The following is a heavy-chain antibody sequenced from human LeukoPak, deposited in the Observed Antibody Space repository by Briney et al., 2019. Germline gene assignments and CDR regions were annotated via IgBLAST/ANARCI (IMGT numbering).Heavy chain of an antibody. J-gene: IGHJ4*02. CDR3: AKEGRSSTPGY. CDR1: GGSISSYY. D-gene: IGHD2-15*01. Sequence: PSETLSLTCTVSGGSISSYYWSWIRQPPGKGLEWIGYIYYSGSTNYNPSLKSRVTMSVDTSKNQFSLRLNSVTAADTAVYYCAKEGRSSTPGYWGQGTLVTVSS. V-gene: IGHV4-59*12. CDR2: IYYSGST.